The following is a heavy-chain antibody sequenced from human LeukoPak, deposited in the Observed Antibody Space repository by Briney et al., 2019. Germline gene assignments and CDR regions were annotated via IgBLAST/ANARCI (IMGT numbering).Heavy chain of an antibody. CDR3: ARLRFDFWSGYTHPYFDY. Sequence: SETLSRTCTVSGGSISSSSYYWGWIRQPPGKGLEWIGSIYYSGSTYYNPSLKSRVTISVDTSKNQFSLKLSSVTAADTAVYYCARLRFDFWSGYTHPYFDYWGQGTLDTVSS. V-gene: IGHV4-39*01. J-gene: IGHJ4*02. D-gene: IGHD3-3*01. CDR1: GGSISSSSYY. CDR2: IYYSGST.